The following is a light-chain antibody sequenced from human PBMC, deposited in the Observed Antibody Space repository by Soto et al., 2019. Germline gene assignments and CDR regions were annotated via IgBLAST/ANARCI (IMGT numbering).Light chain of an antibody. Sequence: EIVMTQSPATLSVSPGERATLYCRASQSVNIYLAWYQQKPGQAPRLLIFGATYRATGIPARFSGSGSGTESNLTISSLQSEDFAVYFCQQYDDWLRLTFGGGTKV. CDR3: QQYDDWLRLT. CDR2: GAT. V-gene: IGKV3D-15*01. CDR1: QSVNIY. J-gene: IGKJ4*01.